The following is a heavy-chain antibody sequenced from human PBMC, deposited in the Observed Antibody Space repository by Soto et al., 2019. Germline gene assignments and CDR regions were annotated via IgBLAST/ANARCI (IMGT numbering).Heavy chain of an antibody. CDR3: ARDLGGYDFYGPDT. D-gene: IGHD5-12*01. Sequence: ASVKVSCKTSWDTFTDSSIHWVRQAPGKGLEWMGWINLNSGDTNYAEKFRGRVTMTRDTSIITAYMELTRLKSDDTAVYYCARDLGGYDFYGPDTWGQGSLVTVSS. V-gene: IGHV1-2*02. CDR1: WDTFTDSS. CDR2: INLNSGDT. J-gene: IGHJ5*02.